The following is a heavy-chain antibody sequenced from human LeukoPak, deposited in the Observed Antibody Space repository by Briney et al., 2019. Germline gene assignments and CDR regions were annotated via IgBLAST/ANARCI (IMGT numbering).Heavy chain of an antibody. CDR1: GGSISRAGYY. J-gene: IGHJ4*02. CDR3: ARARQNTFDY. CDR2: IYYSGST. Sequence: SETLSLTCTVSGGSISRAGYYWSWIRQHPGRGLEWIAYIYYSGSTYYNPYLKSRVTISVDPSKNQFSLKLSSVTAADTAVYYCARARQNTFDYWGQGTLVTVSS. V-gene: IGHV4-31*03. D-gene: IGHD1/OR15-1a*01.